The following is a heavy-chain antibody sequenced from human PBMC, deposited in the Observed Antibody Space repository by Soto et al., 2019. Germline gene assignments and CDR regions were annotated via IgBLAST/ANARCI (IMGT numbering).Heavy chain of an antibody. Sequence: EVQLVESGGDLVQPGGSLRLSCAASGFTFSIYSMNWFRQAPEKGLECVSYISSSSSTIYYADSVKGRFTISSENAKKSLYWLMNILRGENTSMNYCGRGSLTTVITFDYWCQGTLVTVSS. CDR2: ISSSSSTI. J-gene: IGHJ4*02. CDR1: GFTFSIYS. D-gene: IGHD4-17*01. V-gene: IGHV3-48*01. CDR3: GRGSLTTVITFDY.